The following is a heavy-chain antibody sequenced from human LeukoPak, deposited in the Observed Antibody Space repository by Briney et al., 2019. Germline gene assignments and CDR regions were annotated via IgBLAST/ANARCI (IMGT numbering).Heavy chain of an antibody. CDR3: ARVSADYSSSWYYWFDP. CDR1: GNSISIYY. J-gene: IGHJ5*02. V-gene: IGHV4-59*12. CDR2: IYHSGST. Sequence: SETLSLTCTVSGNSISIYYWSWIRQPAGKGLEWIGEIYHSGSTNYNPSLKSRVTISVDKSKNQFSLKLSSVTAADTAVYYCARVSADYSSSWYYWFDPWGQGTLVTVSS. D-gene: IGHD6-13*01.